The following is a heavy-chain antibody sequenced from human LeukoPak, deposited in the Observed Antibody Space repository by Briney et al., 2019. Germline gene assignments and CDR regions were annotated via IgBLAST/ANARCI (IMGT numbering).Heavy chain of an antibody. CDR3: ARGRARYCTNGVCYVPSANMDV. J-gene: IGHJ6*02. D-gene: IGHD2-8*01. CDR2: INHSGST. CDR1: GGSISSSSYY. Sequence: KASETLSLTCTVSGGSISSSSYYWGWIRQPPGKGLEWIGEINHSGSTNYNPSLKSRVTISVDTSKNQFSLKLSSVTAADTAVYYCARGRARYCTNGVCYVPSANMDVWGQGTTVTVSS. V-gene: IGHV4-39*07.